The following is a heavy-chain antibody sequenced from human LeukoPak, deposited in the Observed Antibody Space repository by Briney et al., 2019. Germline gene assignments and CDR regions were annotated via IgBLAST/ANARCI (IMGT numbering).Heavy chain of an antibody. CDR3: AGIMITFGGVIGSDAFDI. V-gene: IGHV5-51*01. CDR1: GYSFTSYW. CDR2: IYPGDSDT. Sequence: GESLKISCKGSGYSFTSYWIGWVREMPGKGLEWMGIIYPGDSDTRYSPSFQGQVTISADRSISTAYLQWSSLKASDTAMYYCAGIMITFGGVIGSDAFDIWGQGTMVTVSS. J-gene: IGHJ3*02. D-gene: IGHD3-16*02.